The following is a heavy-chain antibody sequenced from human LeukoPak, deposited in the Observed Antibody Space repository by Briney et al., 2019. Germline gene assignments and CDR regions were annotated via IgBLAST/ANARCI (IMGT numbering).Heavy chain of an antibody. V-gene: IGHV6-1*01. CDR3: ARDGGYRIDY. CDR1: GDSVSSNSVV. Sequence: SQTLSLTCAISGDSVSSNSVVWYWIRQSPSRGLEWLGRTYYRSKWYNDYAVAVKNQITINPDTSRNQFSLQLNSVTPEDTALYYCARDGGYRIDYWGQGILVTVSS. J-gene: IGHJ4*02. D-gene: IGHD3-22*01. CDR2: TYYRSKWYN.